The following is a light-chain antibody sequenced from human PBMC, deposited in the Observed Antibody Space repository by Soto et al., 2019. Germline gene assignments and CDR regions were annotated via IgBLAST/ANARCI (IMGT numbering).Light chain of an antibody. CDR2: GTS. CDR1: QRISISY. V-gene: IGKV3-20*01. CDR3: QQYGSSIT. Sequence: IVLTHSPGTLSVSPGEWATLFFRASQRISISYLAWYQQKPGQAPRLLIYGTSSRATGIPDRFSGSGSGTDFTLTISRLEPEDFAVFYCQQYGSSITFGQGTRLEIK. J-gene: IGKJ5*01.